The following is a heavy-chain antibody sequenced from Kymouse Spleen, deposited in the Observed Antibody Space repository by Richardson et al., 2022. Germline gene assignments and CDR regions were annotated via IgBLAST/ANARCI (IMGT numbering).Heavy chain of an antibody. J-gene: IGHJ4*02. CDR3: AKDGGYDPFDY. Sequence: QVQLVESGGGVVQPGRSLRLSCAASGFTFSSYGMHWVRQAPGKGLEWVAVISYDGSNKYYADSVKGRFTISRDNSKNTLYLQMNSLRAEDTAVYYCAKDGGYDPFDYWGQGTLVTVSS. CDR2: ISYDGSNK. D-gene: IGHD5-12*01. V-gene: IGHV3-30*18. CDR1: GFTFSSYG.